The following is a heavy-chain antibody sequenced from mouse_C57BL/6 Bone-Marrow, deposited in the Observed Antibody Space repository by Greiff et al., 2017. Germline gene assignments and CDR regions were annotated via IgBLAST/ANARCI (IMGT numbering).Heavy chain of an antibody. CDR3: APITTVVAGWYFEF. CDR1: GFNIKDDY. D-gene: IGHD1-1*01. V-gene: IGHV14-4*01. J-gene: IGHJ1*03. Sequence: VQLKESGAELVRPGASVKLSCTASGFNIKDDYMHWVKQRPEQGLEWIGWIDPENGDTEYASKFPGKATITADTSSHTAYLQLTSLTSENTAVYYCAPITTVVAGWYFEFWGTGTTVTVSS. CDR2: IDPENGDT.